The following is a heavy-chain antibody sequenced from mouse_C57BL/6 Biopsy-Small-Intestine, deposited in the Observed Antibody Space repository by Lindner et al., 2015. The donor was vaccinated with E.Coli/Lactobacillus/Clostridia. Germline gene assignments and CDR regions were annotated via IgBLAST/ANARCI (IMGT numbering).Heavy chain of an antibody. CDR1: GYAFSRSW. V-gene: IGHV1-82*01. Sequence: VQLQESGPELVKPGASVKISCKASGYAFSRSWMNWVKQRPGKGLEWIGRIYPGDGDTNYNGNFKGKATLTADRSSTTAYMQLSSLTSEDSAVYFCARGDYYYFDYWGQGTTLTVSS. CDR3: ARGDYYYFDY. J-gene: IGHJ2*01. CDR2: IYPGDGDT. D-gene: IGHD1-1*02.